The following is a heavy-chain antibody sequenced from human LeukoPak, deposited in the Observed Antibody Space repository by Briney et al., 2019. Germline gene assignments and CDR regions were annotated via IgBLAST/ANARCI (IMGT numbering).Heavy chain of an antibody. CDR3: ARGEKWLQLFDY. Sequence: PSETLSLTCTVSGGSISSSSYYWGWIRQPPGKGLEWIGNIYDRGHTYHNPSLKSRVTISVDTSKSQVSLKVSSVTAADTAVYYCARGEKWLQLFDYLGQGTLVTVSS. J-gene: IGHJ4*02. D-gene: IGHD5-24*01. CDR2: IYDRGHT. CDR1: GGSISSSSYY. V-gene: IGHV4-39*01.